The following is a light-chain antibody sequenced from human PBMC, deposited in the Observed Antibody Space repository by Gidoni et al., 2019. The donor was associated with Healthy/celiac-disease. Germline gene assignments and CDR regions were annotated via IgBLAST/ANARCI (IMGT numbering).Light chain of an antibody. V-gene: IGKV3-20*01. CDR3: QQYGSSRFT. J-gene: IGKJ3*01. Sequence: ILLTPSPGTLSWSPGERATLSCRPSQSVSSSYLAWYQQKPGQAPRLLSYGASSRATGIPDRFSGSGSGTDFTLTISRLEPEDFAVYYCQQYGSSRFTFGPGTKVDIK. CDR2: GAS. CDR1: QSVSSSY.